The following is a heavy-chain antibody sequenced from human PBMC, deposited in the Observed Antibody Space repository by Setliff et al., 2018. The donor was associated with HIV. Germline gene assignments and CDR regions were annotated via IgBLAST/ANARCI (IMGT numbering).Heavy chain of an antibody. CDR3: AKGAGFYGDYTFDY. J-gene: IGHJ4*02. D-gene: IGHD4-17*01. CDR2: VYYSGST. Sequence: SETLSLTCTVSGSSISSHYWSWIRQPPGKGLDWIGYVYYSGSTNYNPSLKSRVTISMDASKNKFSLKVTSVTSADTAVYYCAKGAGFYGDYTFDYWGQGHLVTVS. V-gene: IGHV4-59*11. CDR1: GSSISSHY.